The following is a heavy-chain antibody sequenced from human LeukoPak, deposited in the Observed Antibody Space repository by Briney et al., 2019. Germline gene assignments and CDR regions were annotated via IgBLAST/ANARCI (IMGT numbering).Heavy chain of an antibody. Sequence: PSETLSLTCTVSGGSISSGGYYWSWIRQHPGKGLEWIGYIYYSGSTYYNPSLKSRVTISVDTSKNQFSLKLSSVTAADTAVYYCARGPSDVPFDYWGQGTLVTVSS. CDR3: ARGPSDVPFDY. CDR2: IYYSGST. V-gene: IGHV4-31*03. CDR1: GGSISSGGYY. J-gene: IGHJ4*02.